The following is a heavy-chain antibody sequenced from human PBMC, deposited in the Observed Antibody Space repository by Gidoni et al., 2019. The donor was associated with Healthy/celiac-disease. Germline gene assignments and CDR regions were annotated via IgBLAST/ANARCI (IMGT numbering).Heavy chain of an antibody. V-gene: IGHV4-34*01. Sequence: QVQLQQWGAGLLKPSETLSLTCAVYGGSFSGYYWSWIRQPPGKGLEWIGEINHSGSSNYNPSLKSRVTISVDTSKNQFSLKLSSVTAADTAVYYCARTTSGTGTVYFDYWGQGTLVTVSS. J-gene: IGHJ4*02. CDR1: GGSFSGYY. CDR3: ARTTSGTGTVYFDY. CDR2: INHSGSS. D-gene: IGHD1-1*01.